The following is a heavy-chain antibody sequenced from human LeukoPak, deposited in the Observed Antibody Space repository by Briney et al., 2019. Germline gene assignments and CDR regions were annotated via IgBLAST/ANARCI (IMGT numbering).Heavy chain of an antibody. D-gene: IGHD4-23*01. Sequence: SETLSLTCTVSDGSLSSGSYYWGWVRQPPGKGLEWIGNIYNSGKTNYNPSLKSRVSISVDTSKNQFSLKLTSVNAAYTTVFYCARLLRGGNSGYWFDPWGQGTLLTVSS. CDR1: DGSLSSGSYY. J-gene: IGHJ5*02. CDR3: ARLLRGGNSGYWFDP. V-gene: IGHV4-39*01. CDR2: IYNSGKT.